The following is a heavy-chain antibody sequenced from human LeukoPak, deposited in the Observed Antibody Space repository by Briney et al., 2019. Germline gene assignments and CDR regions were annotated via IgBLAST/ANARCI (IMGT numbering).Heavy chain of an antibody. J-gene: IGHJ5*02. V-gene: IGHV4-34*01. CDR1: GGSFSGYY. D-gene: IGHD3-16*01. Sequence: SETLSLTCAVYGGSFSGYYWSWIRQPPGKGLEWIGEINHSGSTNYNPSLKSRVTISVDTSKNQFSLKLSSVTAADTAVYYCARVGLRHNWFDPWGQGTLVTVSS. CDR3: ARVGLRHNWFDP. CDR2: INHSGST.